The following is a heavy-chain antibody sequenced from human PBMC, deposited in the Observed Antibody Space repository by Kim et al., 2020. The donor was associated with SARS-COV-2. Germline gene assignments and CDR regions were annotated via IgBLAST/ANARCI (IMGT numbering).Heavy chain of an antibody. D-gene: IGHD6-13*01. Sequence: GGSLRLSCAASGFTFSDYYMSWIRQAPGKGLEWASYISSSSSYTNYADSVKGRFTISRDNAKNSLYLQMNSLRAEDTAVYYCARVGIAGEYYFVYWGQGTLVTVSS. V-gene: IGHV3-11*05. CDR1: GFTFSDYY. CDR2: ISSSSSYT. J-gene: IGHJ4*02. CDR3: ARVGIAGEYYFVY.